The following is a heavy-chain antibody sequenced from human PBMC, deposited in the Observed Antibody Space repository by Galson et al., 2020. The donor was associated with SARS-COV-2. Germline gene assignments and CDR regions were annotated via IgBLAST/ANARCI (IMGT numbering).Heavy chain of an antibody. J-gene: IGHJ4*02. V-gene: IGHV4-59*08. CDR2: IIHSGGT. Sequence: SETLSLTCTVSGGSISTYYWSWIRPPPGKGLEWIGSIIHSGGTNYNPSLKSRATISVDTSKNQFSLKLSSVTAADTAVYYCARTGGSGNYYTYYFDYWGQGILVTVSS. CDR1: GGSISTYY. CDR3: ARTGGSGNYYTYYFDY. D-gene: IGHD3-10*01.